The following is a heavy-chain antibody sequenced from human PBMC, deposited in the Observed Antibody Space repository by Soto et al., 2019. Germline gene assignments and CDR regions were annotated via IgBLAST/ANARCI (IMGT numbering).Heavy chain of an antibody. D-gene: IGHD2-8*02. CDR3: ARKLGYCTGVNCPFDR. CDR1: GGSISSYY. V-gene: IGHV4-59*08. J-gene: IGHJ4*02. Sequence: PSETLSLTCTVSGGSISSYYWSWIRQPPGKGLEWIGYINYSGSTKYNPSLRSRVTISIDTSKNQFSLKLSSVTAADTAVYYCARKLGYCTGVNCPFDRGGRGTLVTVSS. CDR2: INYSGST.